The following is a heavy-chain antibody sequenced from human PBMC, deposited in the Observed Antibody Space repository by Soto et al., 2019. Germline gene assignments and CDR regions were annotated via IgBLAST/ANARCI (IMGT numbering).Heavy chain of an antibody. CDR3: ARQIYDSDTGPNFQYYFDS. CDR2: IDPSDSQT. V-gene: IGHV5-10-1*01. D-gene: IGHD3-22*01. Sequence: GESLKISCKGSGYSFAGYWVTWVRQKPGKGLEWMGRIDPSDSQTYYSPSFRGHVTISITKSITTVFLQWSSLRASDTAMYYCARQIYDSDTGPNFQYYFDSWGQGTPVTVSS. CDR1: GYSFAGYW. J-gene: IGHJ4*02.